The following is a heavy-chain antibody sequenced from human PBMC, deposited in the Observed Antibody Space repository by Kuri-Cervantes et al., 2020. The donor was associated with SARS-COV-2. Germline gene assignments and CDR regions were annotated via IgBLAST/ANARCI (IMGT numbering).Heavy chain of an antibody. J-gene: IGHJ6*03. CDR2: IYSGGST. D-gene: IGHD3-10*01. CDR3: ARRFAVSYYYYYMDV. CDR1: GFTVSSNY. Sequence: GESLKISCAASGFTVSSNYMSWVRQAPGKGLEWVSVIYSGGSTYYADSVKGRFTISRDNSKNTLYLQMNSLRAEDTAVYYCARRFAVSYYYYYMDVWGKGTTVTVSS. V-gene: IGHV3-66*04.